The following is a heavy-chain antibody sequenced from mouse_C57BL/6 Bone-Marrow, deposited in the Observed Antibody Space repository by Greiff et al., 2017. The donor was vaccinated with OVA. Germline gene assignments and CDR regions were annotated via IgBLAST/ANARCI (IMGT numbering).Heavy chain of an antibody. J-gene: IGHJ1*03. D-gene: IGHD1-1*01. CDR2: IRNKANGYTT. CDR1: GFTFTDYY. V-gene: IGHV7-3*01. Sequence: EVKVVESGGGLVQPGGSLSLSCAASGFTFTDYYMSWVRQPPGKALEWLGFIRNKANGYTTEYSASVKGRFTISRDNSQSILYLQMNALRAEDSATYYCARYSYYYGSSYGYFDVWGTGTTVTVSS. CDR3: ARYSYYYGSSYGYFDV.